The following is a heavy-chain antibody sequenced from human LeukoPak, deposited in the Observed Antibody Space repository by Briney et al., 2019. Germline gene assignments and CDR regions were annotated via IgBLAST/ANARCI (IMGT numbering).Heavy chain of an antibody. CDR3: ASDLGDGYSPFDY. V-gene: IGHV3-21*01. CDR1: GFTFSTYN. Sequence: GGSLRLSCAASGFTFSTYNMNWVRQAPGKGLEWVSFISSSSSDKFYADSVTGRFTISRDNAKNSLYLQMNSLRADDTAVYYCASDLGDGYSPFDYWGQGTLVTVSS. J-gene: IGHJ4*02. D-gene: IGHD5-24*01. CDR2: ISSSSSDK.